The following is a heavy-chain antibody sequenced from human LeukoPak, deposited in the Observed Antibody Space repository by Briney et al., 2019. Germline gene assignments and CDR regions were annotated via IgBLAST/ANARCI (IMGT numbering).Heavy chain of an antibody. CDR1: GFSLRTGGMC. CDR3: ARISRSGSYPEPFDY. CDR2: IDWDDDK. D-gene: IGHD1-26*01. V-gene: IGHV2-70*01. Sequence: ESGPTLVNPPQTLTLTCTFSGFSLRTGGMCVSWIRQPPGKALEWLALIDWDDDKYYSTSLKTRLTISKDTSKNQVVLTMTNMDPVDTATYYCARISRSGSYPEPFDYWGQGTLVTVSS. J-gene: IGHJ4*02.